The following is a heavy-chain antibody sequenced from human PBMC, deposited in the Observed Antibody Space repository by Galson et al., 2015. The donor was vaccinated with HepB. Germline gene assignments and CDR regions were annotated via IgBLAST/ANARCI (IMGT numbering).Heavy chain of an antibody. CDR3: ARAKELPDAFDI. Sequence: SCKASGGTFSSYAISWVRQAPGQGLEWMGGIIPIFGTANYAQKFQGRVTITADESTSTAYMELSSLRSEDTAVYYCARAKELPDAFDIWGQGTMVTVSS. D-gene: IGHD1-26*01. V-gene: IGHV1-69*01. J-gene: IGHJ3*02. CDR1: GGTFSSYA. CDR2: IIPIFGTA.